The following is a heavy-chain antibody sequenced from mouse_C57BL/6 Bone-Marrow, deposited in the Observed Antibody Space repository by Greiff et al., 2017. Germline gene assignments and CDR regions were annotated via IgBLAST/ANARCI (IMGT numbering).Heavy chain of an antibody. Sequence: QVQLQQSGPELVKPGASVKISCKASGYTFTDYYINRVKQRPGQGLEWIGWIFPGSGSTYYNEKFKGKATLTVDKSSSTAYMLLSSLTSEDSAVYFCADNYYGSSPYAMDYWGQGTSVTVSS. J-gene: IGHJ4*01. CDR3: ADNYYGSSPYAMDY. CDR1: GYTFTDYY. D-gene: IGHD1-1*01. V-gene: IGHV1-75*01. CDR2: IFPGSGST.